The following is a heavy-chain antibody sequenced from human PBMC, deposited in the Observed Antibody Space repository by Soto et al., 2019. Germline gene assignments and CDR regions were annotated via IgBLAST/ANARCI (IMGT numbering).Heavy chain of an antibody. J-gene: IGHJ3*02. V-gene: IGHV1-18*01. CDR1: GYTFTSYG. D-gene: IGHD6-19*01. CDR2: ISAYNGNT. CDR3: ARGEEAVAGPTDDAFDI. Sequence: ASVKVSCKASGYTFTSYGISWVRQAPGQGLEWMGWISAYNGNTNYAQKLQGRVTMTTDTSTSTAYMELRSLRSDDTAVYYCARGEEAVAGPTDDAFDIWGQGTMVTVSS.